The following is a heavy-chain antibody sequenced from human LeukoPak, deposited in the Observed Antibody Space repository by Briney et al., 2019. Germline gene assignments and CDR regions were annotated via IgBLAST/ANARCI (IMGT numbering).Heavy chain of an antibody. CDR3: ARDPQLSNAFDI. CDR1: GFTFSNYW. D-gene: IGHD2-15*01. CDR2: IKEDGSEK. V-gene: IGHV3-7*01. J-gene: IGHJ3*02. Sequence: GSLRLSCAASGFTFSNYWMNWVRQAPGKGLEWVANIKEDGSEKYYVDSVKGRFAISRDNAKNSLFLQMNSLRVEDTAVYYCARDPQLSNAFDIWGQGTMVTVSS.